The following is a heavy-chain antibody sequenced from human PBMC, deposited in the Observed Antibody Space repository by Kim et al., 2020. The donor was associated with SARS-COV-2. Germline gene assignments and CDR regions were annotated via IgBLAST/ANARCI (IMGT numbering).Heavy chain of an antibody. D-gene: IGHD2-2*01. V-gene: IGHV1-46*01. Sequence: ASVKVSCKASGYTFTSYYMHWVRQAPGQGLEWMGIINPSGGSTSYAQKFQGRVTMTRDTSTSTVYMELSSLRSEDTAVYYCARGRDIVVVPAAIGFDYWGQGTLVTVSS. CDR3: ARGRDIVVVPAAIGFDY. CDR1: GYTFTSYY. J-gene: IGHJ4*02. CDR2: INPSGGST.